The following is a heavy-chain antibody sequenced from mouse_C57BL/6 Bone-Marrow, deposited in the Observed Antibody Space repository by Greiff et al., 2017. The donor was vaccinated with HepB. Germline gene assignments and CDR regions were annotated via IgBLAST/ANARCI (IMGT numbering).Heavy chain of an antibody. CDR3: ARRARYYDYDDFFFDY. Sequence: EVKVVESGGDLVKPGGSLKLSCAASGFTFSSYGMSWVRQTPDKRLEWVATISSGGSYTYYPDSVKGRFTISRDNAKNTLYLQMSSLKSEDTAMYYCARRARYYDYDDFFFDYWGQGTTLTVSS. CDR2: ISSGGSYT. J-gene: IGHJ2*01. V-gene: IGHV5-6*02. D-gene: IGHD2-4*01. CDR1: GFTFSSYG.